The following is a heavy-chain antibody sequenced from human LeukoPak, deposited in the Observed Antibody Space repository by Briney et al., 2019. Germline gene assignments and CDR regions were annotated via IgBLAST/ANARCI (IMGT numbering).Heavy chain of an antibody. V-gene: IGHV3-48*01. D-gene: IGHD5-18*01. CDR3: ARAIGYSYGYAIYYYYMDV. CDR1: GFTFSSYS. Sequence: PGGSLRLSCAASGFTFSSYSMNWVRQAPGKGLEWVSYISSSSTTIYYADSVKGRFTISRDNAKNSLYLRMNSLRAEDTAVYYCARAIGYSYGYAIYYYYMDVWGKGTTVTVSS. J-gene: IGHJ6*03. CDR2: ISSSSTTI.